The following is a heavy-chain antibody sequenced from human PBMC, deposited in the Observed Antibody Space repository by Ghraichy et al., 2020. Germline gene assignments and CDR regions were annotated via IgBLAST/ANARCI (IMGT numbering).Heavy chain of an antibody. CDR2: MNPNSGNT. J-gene: IGHJ2*01. CDR1: GYTFTSYD. CDR3: ARGLWPPSGSTGWYYFDL. D-gene: IGHD6-19*01. Sequence: ASVKVSCKASGYTFTSYDINWVRQATGQGLEWMGWMNPNSGNTGYAQKFQGRVTMTRNTSISTAYMELSSLKSEDTAVYYCARGLWPPSGSTGWYYFDLWGRGTLVTVSS. V-gene: IGHV1-8*01.